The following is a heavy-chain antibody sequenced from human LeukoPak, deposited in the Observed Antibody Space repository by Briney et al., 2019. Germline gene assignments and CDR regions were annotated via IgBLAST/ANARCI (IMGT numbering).Heavy chain of an antibody. CDR1: GYTFINYY. Sequence: RASVKVSCKASGYTFINYYMHWVRQAPGQGLEWMGWMNPNSGNTGYAQKFQGRVTMTRNTSIGTAYMELSSLRSEDTAVYYCATQYGSGSYYYYYYMDVWGKGTTVTISS. V-gene: IGHV1-8*01. J-gene: IGHJ6*03. CDR2: MNPNSGNT. CDR3: ATQYGSGSYYYYYYMDV. D-gene: IGHD3-10*01.